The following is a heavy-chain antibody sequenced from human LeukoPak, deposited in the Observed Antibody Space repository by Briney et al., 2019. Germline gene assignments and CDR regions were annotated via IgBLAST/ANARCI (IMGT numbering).Heavy chain of an antibody. CDR3: AREVESWFGDLLSYFDS. CDR1: GFSIGTGYS. V-gene: IGHV4-38-2*02. Sequence: PSETLSLTCSVSGFSIGTGYSWGWIRQPPGKGLEWIGTIDHRGNTYYNPSLMSRVTISLDTSKNQFSLRLTSVTAADTALYYCAREVESWFGDLLSYFDSWGQGTQVTVSS. D-gene: IGHD3-10*01. CDR2: IDHRGNT. J-gene: IGHJ4*02.